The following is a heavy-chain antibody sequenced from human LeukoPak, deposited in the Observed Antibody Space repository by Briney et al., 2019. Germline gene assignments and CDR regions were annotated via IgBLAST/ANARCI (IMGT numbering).Heavy chain of an antibody. CDR1: GGTFSSYV. J-gene: IGHJ4*02. D-gene: IGHD6-19*01. Sequence: SVKVSCKASGGTFSSYVISWVRQAPGQGLEWMGGIIPIFGTANYAQKFQGRVTITADESTSTAYMELSSLRSEDTAVYYCEKIKESSSDSPLDYWGQGTLVTVSS. CDR3: EKIKESSSDSPLDY. V-gene: IGHV1-69*13. CDR2: IIPIFGTA.